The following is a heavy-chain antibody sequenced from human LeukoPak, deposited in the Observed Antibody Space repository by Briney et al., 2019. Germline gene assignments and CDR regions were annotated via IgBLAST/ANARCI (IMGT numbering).Heavy chain of an antibody. V-gene: IGHV4-59*01. CDR2: IYYSGST. J-gene: IGHJ5*02. CDR1: GGSISSYY. D-gene: IGHD6-13*01. Sequence: SETLSLTCTASGGSISSYYWSWIRQPPGKGLEWIGYIYYSGSTNYNPSLKSRVTISVDTSKNQFSLKLSSVTAADTAVYYCARESAAAGYNRFDPWGQGTLVTVSS. CDR3: ARESAAAGYNRFDP.